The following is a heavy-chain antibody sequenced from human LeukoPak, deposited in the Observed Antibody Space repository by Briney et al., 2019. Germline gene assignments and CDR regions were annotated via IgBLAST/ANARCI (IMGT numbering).Heavy chain of an antibody. J-gene: IGHJ4*02. D-gene: IGHD2-21*02. Sequence: PGGSLRLSCAASGFTFSIYGMSWVRQAPGRGLEWVSAMSGSGGSTYYADSVKGRFTISRDNAKNSLYLQMNSLRAGDTAVYYCARALAYCGGDCYSEFDYWGQGTLVTVSS. CDR1: GFTFSIYG. CDR2: MSGSGGST. V-gene: IGHV3-23*01. CDR3: ARALAYCGGDCYSEFDY.